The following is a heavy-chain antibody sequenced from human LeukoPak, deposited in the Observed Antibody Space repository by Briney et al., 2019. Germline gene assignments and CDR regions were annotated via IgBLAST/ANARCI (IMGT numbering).Heavy chain of an antibody. J-gene: IGHJ4*02. V-gene: IGHV4-59*08. CDR3: ARSGKRNWYGDFDY. D-gene: IGHD1-1*01. CDR2: IYYSGST. CDR1: GGSISSYY. Sequence: SETLSLTCTVSGGSISSYYWSWIRQPPGKGLEWIGYIYYSGSTNYNPSLKSRVTISVDTSKNQFSLKLSSVTAADTAVYYCARSGKRNWYGDFDYWGQGTLVTVSS.